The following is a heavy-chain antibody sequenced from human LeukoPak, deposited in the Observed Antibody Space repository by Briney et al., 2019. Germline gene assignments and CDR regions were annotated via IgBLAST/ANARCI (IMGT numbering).Heavy chain of an antibody. J-gene: IGHJ4*02. D-gene: IGHD3-22*01. CDR2: ISSRSSYI. CDR1: GFTFSSYC. V-gene: IGHV3-21*01. CDR3: ARVNYYDSSGYLDY. Sequence: GGSLRLSCAASGFTFSSYCMNWVRQAPGKGLEWVSSISSRSSYIYYADSVKGRFTISRDNAKNSLYLQMNSLRAEDTAVYYCARVNYYDSSGYLDYWGQGTLVTVSS.